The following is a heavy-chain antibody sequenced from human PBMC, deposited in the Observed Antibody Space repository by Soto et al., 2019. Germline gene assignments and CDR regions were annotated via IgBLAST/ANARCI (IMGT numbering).Heavy chain of an antibody. V-gene: IGHV1-58*01. J-gene: IGHJ4*02. D-gene: IGHD3-22*01. CDR2: MVVGSGNT. Sequence: SVKVSFKASGFTFTSSAVQWVRQARGQRLEWIGWMVVGSGNTNYAQKFQERVTITRDMSTSTAYMELSSLRSEDAAVYSCAADDNPGYWGQGTLVTVSS. CDR3: AADDNPGY. CDR1: GFTFTSSA.